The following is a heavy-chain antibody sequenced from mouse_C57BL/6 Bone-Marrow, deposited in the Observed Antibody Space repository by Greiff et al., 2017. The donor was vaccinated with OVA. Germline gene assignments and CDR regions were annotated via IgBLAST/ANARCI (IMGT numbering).Heavy chain of an antibody. J-gene: IGHJ4*01. CDR3: ARGETAQAKGLYAMDY. CDR2: ILPGSGST. Sequence: QVQLQQSGAELMKPGASVKLSCKATGYTFTGYWIEWVKQRPGHGLEWIGEILPGSGSTNYNEKFKGKATFTADTSSNTAYMQLSSLTTEDSAIYYCARGETAQAKGLYAMDYWGQGTSVTVSS. CDR1: GYTFTGYW. V-gene: IGHV1-9*01. D-gene: IGHD3-2*02.